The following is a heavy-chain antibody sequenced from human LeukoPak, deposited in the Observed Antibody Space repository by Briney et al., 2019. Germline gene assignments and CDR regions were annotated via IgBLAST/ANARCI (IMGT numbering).Heavy chain of an antibody. V-gene: IGHV1-24*01. J-gene: IGHJ3*02. CDR2: FDPEDGET. CDR3: ATAANTYNWNYGRAFDI. Sequence: ASVKVSCKVSGDTLTELSMHWVRQAPGKGLEWMGGFDPEDGETIYAQKFQGRVTMTEDTSTDTAYMELSSLRSEDTAVYYCATAANTYNWNYGRAFDIWGQGTMVTVSS. D-gene: IGHD1-7*01. CDR1: GDTLTELS.